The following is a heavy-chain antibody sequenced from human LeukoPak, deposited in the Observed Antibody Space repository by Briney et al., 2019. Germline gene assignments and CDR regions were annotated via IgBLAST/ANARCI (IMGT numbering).Heavy chain of an antibody. D-gene: IGHD6-6*01. J-gene: IGHJ3*02. CDR3: ARDLLHSSSSAEDAFDI. CDR2: IYYSGST. V-gene: IGHV4-30-4*01. CDR1: GGSISSGDYY. Sequence: SQTLSLTCTVSGGSISSGDYYWSWIRQPPGKGLEWIGYIYYSGSTYYNPSLKSRVTISVDTSKNQFSLKLSSVTAADTAVYYCARDLLHSSSSAEDAFDIWGQGTTVTVSS.